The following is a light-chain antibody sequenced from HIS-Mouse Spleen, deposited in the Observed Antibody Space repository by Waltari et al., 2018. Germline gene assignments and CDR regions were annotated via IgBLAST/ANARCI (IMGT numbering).Light chain of an antibody. CDR1: SSNIGAGYD. CDR2: GTS. V-gene: IGLV1-40*01. J-gene: IGLJ3*02. Sequence: QSVLTQPPSVSGAPGQRVTISCTGSSSNIGAGYDVHWYQQLPGTAPQLLIYGTSSRPSGVPDRFSGSKSGTSASLAITGLQAEDEADYYCQSYDSSLSGWVFGGGTKLTVL. CDR3: QSYDSSLSGWV.